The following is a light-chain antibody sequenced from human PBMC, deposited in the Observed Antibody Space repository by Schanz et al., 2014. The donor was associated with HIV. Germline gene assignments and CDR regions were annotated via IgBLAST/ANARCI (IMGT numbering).Light chain of an antibody. V-gene: IGKV2D-29*02. CDR3: MQSIQLPLT. Sequence: IVMTQSPLSLTVTPGEPASISCTSSQSLLQSTGYNYLDWYVQKPGESPQLLIYEVSNRFSGVPDRFSGSGSGTDFTLKISRVEAEDVGVYYCMQSIQLPLTFGGGTKVEIK. CDR2: EVS. J-gene: IGKJ4*01. CDR1: QSLLQSTGYNY.